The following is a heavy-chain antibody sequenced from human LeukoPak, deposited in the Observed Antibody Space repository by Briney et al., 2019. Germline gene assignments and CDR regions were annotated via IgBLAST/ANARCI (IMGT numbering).Heavy chain of an antibody. J-gene: IGHJ5*02. CDR1: GYTFTGYY. Sequence: GASVKVSCKASGYTFTGYYMHWVRQAPGQGLEWMGWINPNSGGTNYAQKFRGRVTMTRDTSISTAYMELSRLRSDDTAVYYCARDTRAVAGTGLDPWGQGTLVTVSS. CDR2: INPNSGGT. V-gene: IGHV1-2*02. D-gene: IGHD6-19*01. CDR3: ARDTRAVAGTGLDP.